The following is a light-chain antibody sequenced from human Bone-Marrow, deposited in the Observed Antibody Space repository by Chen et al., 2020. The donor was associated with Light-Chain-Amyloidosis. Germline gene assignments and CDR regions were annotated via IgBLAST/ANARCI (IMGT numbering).Light chain of an antibody. CDR3: CSYAGSSTV. CDR2: EVS. J-gene: IGLJ2*01. Sequence: QSALTQPASVSGSPVQSITISCTGTSSDVGSYNLVSWYQQHPGKAPKLMIYEVSKRPSGVSNRFSGSKSGNTASLTISGLQAEDEADYYCCSYAGSSTVFGGGTKLTVL. CDR1: SSDVGSYNL. V-gene: IGLV2-23*02.